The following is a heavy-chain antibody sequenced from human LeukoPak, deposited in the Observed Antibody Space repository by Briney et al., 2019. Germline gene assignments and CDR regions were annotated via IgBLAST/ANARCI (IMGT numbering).Heavy chain of an antibody. J-gene: IGHJ3*02. CDR1: GFTVSSNY. CDR3: ARGHYYDSSGYYQDAFDI. D-gene: IGHD3-22*01. Sequence: GGSLRLSCAASGFTVSSNYMSWVRQAPGKGLEWVSVIYSGGSTYYADSVKGRFTISRDNSKNTLYLQMNSLRAEDTAVYYCARGHYYDSSGYYQDAFDIWGQGAMVTVSS. V-gene: IGHV3-66*01. CDR2: IYSGGST.